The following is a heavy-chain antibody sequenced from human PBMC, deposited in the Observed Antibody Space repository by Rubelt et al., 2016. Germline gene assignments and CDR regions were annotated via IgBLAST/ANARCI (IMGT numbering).Heavy chain of an antibody. D-gene: IGHD6-6*01. CDR1: GFTFSSYA. CDR2: IYSGGST. CDR3: AREMQLDGMDV. Sequence: EVQLVESGGGLVKPGGSLRLSCAASGFTFSSYAMHWVRQAPGKGLEWVSVIYSGGSTFYDYSVKGRLTISRHNSKNTLYLQMNSLRAEDTAVYYCAREMQLDGMDVWGQGTTVTVSS. J-gene: IGHJ6*02. V-gene: IGHV3-53*04.